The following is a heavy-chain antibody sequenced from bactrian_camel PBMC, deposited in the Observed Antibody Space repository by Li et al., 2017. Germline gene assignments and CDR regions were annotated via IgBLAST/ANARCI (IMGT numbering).Heavy chain of an antibody. Sequence: HVQLVESGGGSVQAGGSRRLSCTPSGSIYYDNCMGWIRQAPGMEREAVAAIYTGLGNTVYADSVKGRFTISKDNAKNTLYLQMNSLKPEDAAMYYCAAVRYGGSWYPLCRARSADFGYWGQGTQVTVS. D-gene: IGHD6*01. CDR2: IYTGLGNT. V-gene: IGHV3S54*01. J-gene: IGHJ6*01. CDR3: AAVRYGGSWYPLCRARSADFGY. CDR1: GSIYYDNC.